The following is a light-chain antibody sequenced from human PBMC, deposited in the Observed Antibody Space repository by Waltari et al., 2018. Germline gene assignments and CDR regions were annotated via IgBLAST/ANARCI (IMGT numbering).Light chain of an antibody. V-gene: IGLV4-60*03. CDR3: ETWDSNTQGV. Sequence: QPVLTQSSSASASLGSSVKLTFTLSSRHITYIIAWHQKEQGNAPRYLMKVEDSGSYNKGSGVPDRFSGSSSGADRYLSISNLQSEDEADYYCETWDSNTQGVFGGGTKLTVL. J-gene: IGLJ3*02. CDR1: SRHITYI. CDR2: VEDSGSY.